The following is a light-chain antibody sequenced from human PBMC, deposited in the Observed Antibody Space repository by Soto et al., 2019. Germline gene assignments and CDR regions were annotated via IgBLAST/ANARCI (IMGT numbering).Light chain of an antibody. CDR1: SSNIGRYT. J-gene: IGLJ2*01. CDR3: AVWDDSLNGVL. V-gene: IGLV1-44*01. CDR2: SNN. Sequence: QSVLTQPPSASGAPGQRVTISCSGSSSNIGRYTVNWYQQLPGTAPKLLLYSNNQRPSGVPDGFSGSKSGTSASLAISGLQSEDEADYYCAVWDDSLNGVLFGGGTKLTV.